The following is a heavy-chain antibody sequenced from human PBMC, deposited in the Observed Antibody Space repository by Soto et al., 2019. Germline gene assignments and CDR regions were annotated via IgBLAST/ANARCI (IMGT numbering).Heavy chain of an antibody. D-gene: IGHD3-3*01. CDR2: ISYDGSNK. J-gene: IGHJ4*02. CDR1: GFTFSSYA. V-gene: IGHV3-30-3*01. CDR3: AREIERLLGC. Sequence: QVQLVESGGGVVQPGRSLRLSCAASGFTFSSYAMHWVRQAPGKGLEWVAVISYDGSNKYYADSVKGRFTISRDNSKNTLYLQTNSLRAEDTAVYYCAREIERLLGCWGQGTLVTVSS.